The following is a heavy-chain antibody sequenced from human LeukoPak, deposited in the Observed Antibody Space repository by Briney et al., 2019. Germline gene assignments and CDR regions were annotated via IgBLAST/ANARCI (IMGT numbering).Heavy chain of an antibody. D-gene: IGHD3-3*01. Sequence: PGGSLRLSCAASGFTFSSYAMSWVRQAPGKGLEWVSDISGSGGSTYYADSVKGRFTISRDNSKNTLYLQMNSLRAEDTAVYYCAKNEEYYDFWSGYFSVPFDYWGQGTLVTVSS. CDR2: ISGSGGST. CDR1: GFTFSSYA. V-gene: IGHV3-23*01. J-gene: IGHJ4*02. CDR3: AKNEEYYDFWSGYFSVPFDY.